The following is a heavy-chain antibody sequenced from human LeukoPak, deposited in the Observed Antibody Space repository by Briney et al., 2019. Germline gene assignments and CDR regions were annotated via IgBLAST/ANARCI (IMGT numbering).Heavy chain of an antibody. CDR3: ARVSPTVWFGELKN. V-gene: IGHV4-30-2*01. J-gene: IGHJ4*02. D-gene: IGHD3-10*01. Sequence: PSQTLSLTCTVPGGSISSYYWSWIRQPPGKGLEWIGYIYHSGSTYYNPSLKSRVTISVDRSKNQFSLKLSSVTAADTAVYYCARVSPTVWFGELKNWGQGTLVTVSS. CDR1: GGSISSYY. CDR2: IYHSGST.